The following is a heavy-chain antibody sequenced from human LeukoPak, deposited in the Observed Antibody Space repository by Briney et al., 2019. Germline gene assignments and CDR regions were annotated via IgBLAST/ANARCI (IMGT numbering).Heavy chain of an antibody. Sequence: ASVKVSCKASGYTFTSYAMHWVRQAPGQRLEWMGWINAGNGNTKYSQESQGRVTITRDTSASTAYMELSSLRSEDMAVYYCARTAGYSSWFDYWGQGTLVTVSS. V-gene: IGHV1-3*03. D-gene: IGHD6-13*01. CDR1: GYTFTSYA. CDR2: INAGNGNT. CDR3: ARTAGYSSWFDY. J-gene: IGHJ4*02.